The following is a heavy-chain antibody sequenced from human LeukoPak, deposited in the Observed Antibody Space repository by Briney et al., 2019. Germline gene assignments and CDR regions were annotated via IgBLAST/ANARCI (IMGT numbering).Heavy chain of an antibody. D-gene: IGHD3-22*01. V-gene: IGHV1-69*04. J-gene: IGHJ4*02. CDR1: GGTFSSYA. CDR2: IIPILGIA. CDR3: AREVGSYDSSGYYPFDY. Sequence: SVKVSCKASGGTFSSYAISWVRQAPGQGLEWMGRIIPILGIANYAQKFQGRVTITADKSTSTAYMELSSLRSEDTAVYYCAREVGSYDSSGYYPFDYWGQGTLVTVSS.